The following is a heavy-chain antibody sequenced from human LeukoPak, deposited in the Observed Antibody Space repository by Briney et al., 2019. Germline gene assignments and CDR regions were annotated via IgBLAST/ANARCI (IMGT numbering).Heavy chain of an antibody. CDR1: GDSISNYY. J-gene: IGHJ2*01. CDR3: ARLQGPARWLSPFDL. CDR2: ISTSGNA. Sequence: PSETLSLTCTVSGDSISNYYWSWIRQPAGKGLEWIGRISTSGNAIYNASLKSRVTISGDNSKNQFSLRLTSVTAADTAVYFCARLQGPARWLSPFDLWGRGTLVTVSS. V-gene: IGHV4-4*07. D-gene: IGHD5-24*01.